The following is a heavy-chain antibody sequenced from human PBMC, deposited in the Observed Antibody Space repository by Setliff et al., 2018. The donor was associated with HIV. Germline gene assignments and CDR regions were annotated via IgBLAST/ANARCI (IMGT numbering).Heavy chain of an antibody. V-gene: IGHV1-18*04. J-gene: IGHJ4*02. D-gene: IGHD3-16*02. Sequence: ASVKVSCKASGYIFLGYDISWVRQAPGQGLEWMGWIDVNKGNTNHAEKFQGRVTLTTDTSTNTAYMEVRSLTSDDTAVYYCVRDGIIRTTRVFDYWGQGTLVTVSS. CDR3: VRDGIIRTTRVFDY. CDR2: IDVNKGNT. CDR1: GYIFLGYD.